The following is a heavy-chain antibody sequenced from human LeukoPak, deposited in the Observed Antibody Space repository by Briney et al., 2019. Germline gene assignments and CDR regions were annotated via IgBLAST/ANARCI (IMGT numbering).Heavy chain of an antibody. CDR2: ISASGGDT. Sequence: GGSLRLSCAASGFTFSTYGMSWVRQAPGKGLEWVSAISASGGDTYYADAVKGRFTISKDNSKSTLYLQMNSLRAEDTAIYYCAKRLSAETPGCWGQGALVTVSS. CDR3: AKRLSAETPGC. V-gene: IGHV3-23*01. CDR1: GFTFSTYG. D-gene: IGHD2-15*01. J-gene: IGHJ4*02.